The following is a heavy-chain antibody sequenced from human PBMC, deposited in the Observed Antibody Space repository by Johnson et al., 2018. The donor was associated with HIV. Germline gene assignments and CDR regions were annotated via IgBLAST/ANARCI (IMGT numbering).Heavy chain of an antibody. CDR3: ARRQYCSTWQVAFDV. Sequence: VQLVESGGGLVQPGRSLRLSCAASGFTFDDYAMHWVRQAPGKGLEWVSGISPNGDSTYYADSVKGRFTISRDNSKNTLYLQLGSLGGEDMAVYYCARRQYCSTWQVAFDVWGRGTTVTVSS. D-gene: IGHD6-13*01. CDR1: GFTFDDYA. V-gene: IGHV3-64*07. CDR2: ISPNGDST. J-gene: IGHJ3*01.